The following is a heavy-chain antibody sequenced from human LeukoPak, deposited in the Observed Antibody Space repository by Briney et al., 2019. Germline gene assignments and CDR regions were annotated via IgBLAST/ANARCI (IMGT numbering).Heavy chain of an antibody. J-gene: IGHJ4*02. CDR1: GFTFSSYS. D-gene: IGHD3-16*02. CDR3: ARDGSWYDYVWGSYPNFDY. Sequence: PGGSLRLSCAASGFTFSSYSMNWVRQAPGEGLEWVSSISSSSYIYYADSVKGRFTISRDNAKNSLYLQMNSLRAEDTAVYYCARDGSWYDYVWGSYPNFDYWGQGTLVTVSS. CDR2: ISSSSYI. V-gene: IGHV3-21*01.